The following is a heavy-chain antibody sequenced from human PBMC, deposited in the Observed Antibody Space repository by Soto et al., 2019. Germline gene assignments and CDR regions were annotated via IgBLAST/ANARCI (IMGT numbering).Heavy chain of an antibody. CDR2: ISSSSSYI. J-gene: IGHJ6*02. CDR1: GFTFSSYS. Sequence: ESGGGLVKPGGSLRLSCAASGFTFSSYSMNWVRQAPGKGLEWVSSISSSSSYIYYADSVKGRFTISRDNAKNSLYLQMNSLRAEDTAVYYCARDRIAVAAHYGMDVWGQGTTVTVSS. CDR3: ARDRIAVAAHYGMDV. D-gene: IGHD6-19*01. V-gene: IGHV3-21*01.